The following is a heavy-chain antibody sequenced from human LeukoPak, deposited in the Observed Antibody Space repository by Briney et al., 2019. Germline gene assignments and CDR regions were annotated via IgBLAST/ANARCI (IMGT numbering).Heavy chain of an antibody. CDR2: ISYSGST. J-gene: IGHJ4*02. Sequence: SETPSLTCTVSGGSITSYYWNWIRQPSGKGLEWIGYISYSGSTKYNPSLKSRVTISLDTSKNQFSLKVRSVTAADTAVYYCARGFDSKSTYFDYWGQGTLVTVSS. CDR3: ARGFDSKSTYFDY. CDR1: GGSITSYY. V-gene: IGHV4-59*01. D-gene: IGHD5-12*01.